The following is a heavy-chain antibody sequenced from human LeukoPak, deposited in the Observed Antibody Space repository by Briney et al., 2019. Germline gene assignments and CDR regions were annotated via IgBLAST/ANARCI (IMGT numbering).Heavy chain of an antibody. CDR1: GGSLRSSGYY. D-gene: IGHD4-17*01. CDR3: ARHRYGYYDAFDI. Sequence: SETLPLTCTVSGGSLRSSGYYGGGIRQPPGKGLEWVGTIYYSGSTYYNPSLKSRVTISVDTSKNQFSLKLSSVTAADTAVYYCARHRYGYYDAFDIWGQGTMVTVSS. V-gene: IGHV4-39*01. J-gene: IGHJ3*02. CDR2: IYYSGST.